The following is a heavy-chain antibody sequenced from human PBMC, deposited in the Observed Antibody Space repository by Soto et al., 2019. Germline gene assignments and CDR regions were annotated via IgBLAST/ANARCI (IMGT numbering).Heavy chain of an antibody. CDR3: ARVGVFQNGYFFDY. D-gene: IGHD3-16*01. J-gene: IGHJ4*02. Sequence: PSETLSLTCTVSGGSISSSIYYWGWIRQPPGKGLEWIATIYDIGSTYYNPSLKSRVTISVDTSKNQFSLDLSSVTAADTAVYYCARVGVFQNGYFFDYWGQGTLVTVSS. CDR1: GGSISSSIYY. V-gene: IGHV4-39*01. CDR2: IYDIGST.